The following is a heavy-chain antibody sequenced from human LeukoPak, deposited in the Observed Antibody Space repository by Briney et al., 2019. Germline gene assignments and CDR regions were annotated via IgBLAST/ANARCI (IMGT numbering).Heavy chain of an antibody. D-gene: IGHD5-18*01. CDR1: GGSFSGYY. CDR3: ARGGGYSYRLIDY. V-gene: IGHV4-34*01. CDR2: INHSGSS. Sequence: SETLSLTCAVYGGSFSGYYWSWIRQPPGKGLEWIGEINHSGSSNYNPSLKSRVTISVDTSKNQFSLKLSSVTAADTAVYYCARGGGYSYRLIDYWGQGTLVTVSS. J-gene: IGHJ4*02.